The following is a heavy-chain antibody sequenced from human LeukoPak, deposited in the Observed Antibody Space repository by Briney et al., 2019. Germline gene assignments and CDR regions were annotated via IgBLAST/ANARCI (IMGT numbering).Heavy chain of an antibody. CDR2: ISAYNGNT. D-gene: IGHD5-18*01. V-gene: IGHV1-18*01. CDR1: GYTFTSYG. Sequence: ASVKVSCKASGYTFTSYGISWVRQAPGQGLEWMGWISAYNGNTNYAQKLQGRVTMTTDTSTSTAYMELRSLRSDDTAVYYCAIAFSSGYSYGYLLWGQGTLVTVSS. J-gene: IGHJ4*02. CDR3: AIAFSSGYSYGYLL.